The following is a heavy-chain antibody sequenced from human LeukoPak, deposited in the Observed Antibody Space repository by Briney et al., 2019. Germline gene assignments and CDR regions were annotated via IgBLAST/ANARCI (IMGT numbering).Heavy chain of an antibody. CDR3: AKAGSIRFDY. Sequence: GGTLRLSCAASGFTFSSYGMSWVRQAPGKGLEWVSAISGSGGNTYYADSVKGRFTISRDNSKNTLYLQMNSLRAEDTAVYYCAKAGSIRFDYWGQGTLVTVSS. J-gene: IGHJ4*02. V-gene: IGHV3-23*01. CDR1: GFTFSSYG. D-gene: IGHD1-26*01. CDR2: ISGSGGNT.